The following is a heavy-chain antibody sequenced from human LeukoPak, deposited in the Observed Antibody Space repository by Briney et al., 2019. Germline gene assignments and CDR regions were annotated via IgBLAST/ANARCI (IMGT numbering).Heavy chain of an antibody. CDR3: ASASPLATPPRSY. Sequence: GGSLRLSCAASGFALRGYWMHWVRQAPGKGLVWVSRINIDGSTSNYADSVKGRFTISRDNAKNAVYLQMNSLRVEDTAVYYYASASPLATPPRSYWGQGTLVTVSS. J-gene: IGHJ4*02. V-gene: IGHV3-74*01. D-gene: IGHD5-24*01. CDR1: GFALRGYW. CDR2: INIDGSTS.